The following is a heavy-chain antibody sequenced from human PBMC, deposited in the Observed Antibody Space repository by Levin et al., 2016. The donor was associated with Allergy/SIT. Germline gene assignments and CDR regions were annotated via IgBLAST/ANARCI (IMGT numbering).Heavy chain of an antibody. CDR1: GFTFSSYC. J-gene: IGHJ5*02. V-gene: IGHV3-30*18. CDR2: IAYDGFTK. D-gene: IGHD6-6*01. Sequence: GGSLRLSCAASGFTFSSYCMHWVRQAPGKGLEWVAVIAYDGFTKYYADSVKGRFTISRDNSKNTLDLQMNSLRAEDTAVYFCAKDVGAARFVAASWGQGTQVTVSS. CDR3: AKDVGAARFVAAS.